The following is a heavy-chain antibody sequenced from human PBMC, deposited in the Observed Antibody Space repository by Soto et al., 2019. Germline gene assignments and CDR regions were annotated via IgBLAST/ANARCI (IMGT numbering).Heavy chain of an antibody. D-gene: IGHD1-26*01. V-gene: IGHV3-74*01. J-gene: IGHJ4*02. CDR1: GFTLNYYW. CDR2: INSDGSTT. CDR3: ANFYSGSYSTY. Sequence: WGSLSLSCTASGFTLNYYWMHWVRQAPGKGLVWVSRINSDGSTTNYADSVKGRFTISRDNAKNTLYLEMNSLRAEDTAVYYCANFYSGSYSTYWGQGTMVTVSS.